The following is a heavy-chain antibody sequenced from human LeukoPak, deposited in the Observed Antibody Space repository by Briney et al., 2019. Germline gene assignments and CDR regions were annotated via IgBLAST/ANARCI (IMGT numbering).Heavy chain of an antibody. V-gene: IGHV3-33*01. CDR3: ARDPSEIQLWSSWFDP. CDR2: IWYDGSNE. J-gene: IGHJ5*02. CDR1: GFTFSSYG. D-gene: IGHD5-18*01. Sequence: GRSLRLSCAASGFTFSSYGMHWVRQAPGKGLGWVAVIWYDGSNESYADSVKGRFTISRANSKNTLYLQMNSLSAEDTAVYYGARDPSEIQLWSSWFDPWGQGTLVTASS.